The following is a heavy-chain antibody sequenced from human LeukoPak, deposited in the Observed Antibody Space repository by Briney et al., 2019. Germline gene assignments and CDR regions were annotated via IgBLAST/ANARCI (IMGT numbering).Heavy chain of an antibody. V-gene: IGHV3-33*03. CDR2: IWYDGSNK. J-gene: IGHJ4*02. CDR3: AKDLDYYESSGCFDN. CDR1: GFTFSNYG. D-gene: IGHD3-22*01. Sequence: GGSLRLSCAASGFTFSNYGIHWVRQAPGKGPEWVAVIWYDGSNKYYADSVKGRFTISRDNSKNKLYLQMNSLSAEDTAVYYCAKDLDYYESSGCFDNWGQGTLVTVSS.